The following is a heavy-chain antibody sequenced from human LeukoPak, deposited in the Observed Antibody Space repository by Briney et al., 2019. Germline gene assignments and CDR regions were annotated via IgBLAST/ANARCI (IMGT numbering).Heavy chain of an antibody. CDR3: ARAASYYYDSSGYYGY. CDR2: ISSSGSTI. J-gene: IGHJ4*02. CDR1: GFTFSDYY. V-gene: IGHV3-11*04. Sequence: GGSLRLSCAASGFTFSDYYMSWIRQAPGKGLKWVSYISSSGSTIYYADSVKGRFTISRDNAKNSLYLQMNSPRAEDTAVYYCARAASYYYDSSGYYGYWGQGTLVTVSS. D-gene: IGHD3-22*01.